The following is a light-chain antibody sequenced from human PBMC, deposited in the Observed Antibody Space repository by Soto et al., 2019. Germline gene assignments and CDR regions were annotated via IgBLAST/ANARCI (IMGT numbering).Light chain of an antibody. Sequence: DIQMTQSPSTLSASLGDTVTVTCRASQSVSGWLAWYQHKPGKAPKLLIYDVSSLESGVPSRFSGSGSGTEFTLTISSLQPDDVATYYCQQYKTFWTFGQGTKVDI. CDR3: QQYKTFWT. CDR2: DVS. V-gene: IGKV1-5*01. J-gene: IGKJ1*01. CDR1: QSVSGW.